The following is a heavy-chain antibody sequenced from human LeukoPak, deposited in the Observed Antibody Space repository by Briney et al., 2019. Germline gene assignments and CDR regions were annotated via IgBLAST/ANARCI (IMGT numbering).Heavy chain of an antibody. CDR1: GYTFTSYY. CDR3: ARESGNAAARLCAFDI. J-gene: IGHJ3*02. V-gene: IGHV1-46*01. Sequence: ASVKVSCKASGYTFTSYYMHWVRQAPGQGLEWMGIINPSGGSTSYAQKFQGRVTMTRDMSTSTVYMELSSLRSEDTAVYYCARESGNAAARLCAFDIWGQGTMVTVSS. CDR2: INPSGGST. D-gene: IGHD6-6*01.